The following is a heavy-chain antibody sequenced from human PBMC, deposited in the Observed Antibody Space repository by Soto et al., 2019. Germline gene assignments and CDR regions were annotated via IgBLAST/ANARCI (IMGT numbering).Heavy chain of an antibody. V-gene: IGHV1-69*13. CDR1: GGTFSSYA. CDR3: ATVHYDFWSGTNNWFDP. CDR2: IIPIFGTA. Sequence: SVKVSCKASGGTFSSYAISWVRQAPGQGLEWMGGIIPIFGTANYARKFQGRVTITADESTSTAYMELSSLRSEDTAVYYCATVHYDFWSGTNNWFDPWGQGTLVTVSS. D-gene: IGHD3-3*01. J-gene: IGHJ5*02.